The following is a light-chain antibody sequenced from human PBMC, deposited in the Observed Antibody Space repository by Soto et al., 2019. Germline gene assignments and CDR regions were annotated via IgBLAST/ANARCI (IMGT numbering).Light chain of an antibody. CDR1: QSISSW. V-gene: IGKV1-5*03. CDR3: QQYNDNWT. CDR2: KAS. Sequence: DIQKTQSPSTLSASVGDRVTITCRASQSISSWLAWYQQKPGKAPKLLIYKASTLQSGVPSRFSGSGSGTEFTLAISSLKPDDSATYYCQQYNDNWTFGQGTKVDIK. J-gene: IGKJ1*01.